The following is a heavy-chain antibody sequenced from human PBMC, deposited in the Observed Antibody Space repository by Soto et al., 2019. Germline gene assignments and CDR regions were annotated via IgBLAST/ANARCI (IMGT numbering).Heavy chain of an antibody. CDR1: GWSFSGYY. V-gene: IGHV4-34*01. Sequence: SETLSLTCAFYGWSFSGYYWSWIRQPPGKGLEWIGEINHSGSTNYNPSLKSRVTISVDTSKNQFSLKLSSVTAADTAVYYCARGGGSYRFYYYGMDVWGQGTTVTVSS. D-gene: IGHD3-16*02. CDR3: ARGGGSYRFYYYGMDV. CDR2: INHSGST. J-gene: IGHJ6*02.